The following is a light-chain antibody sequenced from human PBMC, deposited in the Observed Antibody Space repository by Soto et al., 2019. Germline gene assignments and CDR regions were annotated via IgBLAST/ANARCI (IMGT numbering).Light chain of an antibody. Sequence: DIVMTQSPDSLAVSLGERATINCKFSQSVLHSSNNKNYLAWYQQKPGQPPKLLIYWASTRESGVPDRFSASGSGTDFTLSISSLQAEDVAVYYCQQYYSTPFTFGPGTKVDIK. CDR1: QSVLHSSNNKNY. V-gene: IGKV4-1*01. CDR3: QQYYSTPFT. CDR2: WAS. J-gene: IGKJ3*01.